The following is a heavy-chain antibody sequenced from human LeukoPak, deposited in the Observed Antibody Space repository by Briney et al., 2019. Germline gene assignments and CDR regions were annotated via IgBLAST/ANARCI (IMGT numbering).Heavy chain of an antibody. CDR3: ADIGGGGSNTR. J-gene: IGHJ1*01. Sequence: GGSLRLSCVASGFTVSDHYLDWVRQAPGKGLEWVGLIRKKSDRYTTEYAASVKGRFTISRANSTNSVYLQMSSLKSEDTAVYYCADIGGGGSNTRWGEGTVVTVSS. D-gene: IGHD2-15*01. CDR2: IRKKSDRYTT. V-gene: IGHV3-72*01. CDR1: GFTVSDHY.